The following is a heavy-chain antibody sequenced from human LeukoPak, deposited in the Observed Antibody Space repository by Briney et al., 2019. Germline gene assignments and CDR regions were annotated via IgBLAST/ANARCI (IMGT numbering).Heavy chain of an antibody. Sequence: TVNVSRKASGYTFTSYGISAVRQAPGQGREWMGWICAYNGNTKYTQKLQGRVNLTTATSTGTAYMELRSLRSDDTAVYCCAGDKAAVVVPAATIDYWGQRALVTVSS. CDR2: ICAYNGNT. J-gene: IGHJ4*02. V-gene: IGHV1-18*04. D-gene: IGHD2-2*01. CDR1: GYTFTSYG. CDR3: AGDKAAVVVPAATIDY.